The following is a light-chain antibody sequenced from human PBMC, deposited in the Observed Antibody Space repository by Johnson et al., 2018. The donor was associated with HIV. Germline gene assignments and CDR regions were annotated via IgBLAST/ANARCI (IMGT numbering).Light chain of an antibody. CDR3: GTWDSGLSAHYV. CDR1: SSTIGNKY. CDR2: ENN. V-gene: IGLV1-51*02. J-gene: IGLJ1*01. Sequence: QSVLTQPPSVSAAPGREVTISCSGSSSTIGNKYVSWYQILPGTAPKLLIYENNKRPSGIPDRFSDSKSGTSATLGITGLQTGDEADYYCGTWDSGLSAHYVFGTGTTVTVL.